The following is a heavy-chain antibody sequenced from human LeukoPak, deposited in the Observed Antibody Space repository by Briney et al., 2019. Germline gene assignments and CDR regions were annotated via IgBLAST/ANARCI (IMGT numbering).Heavy chain of an antibody. D-gene: IGHD2-21*01. CDR3: AREPPDCGGDCFDC. CDR2: IGVGFGNI. V-gene: IGHV3-48*03. Sequence: AGSLRLSCAASGFTFSPYEFNWVRQAPGKGLEWVSYIGVGFGNIYYAESVRGRFTSSRDNAKNSVFLQLNSLSAEDTAVYYCAREPPDCGGDCFDCWGQGTLVTVSS. CDR1: GFTFSPYE. J-gene: IGHJ4*02.